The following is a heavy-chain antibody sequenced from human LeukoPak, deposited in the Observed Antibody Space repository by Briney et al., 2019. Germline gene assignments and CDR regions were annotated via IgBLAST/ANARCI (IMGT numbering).Heavy chain of an antibody. CDR2: ISSSGSTI. CDR1: GFTVSSNY. J-gene: IGHJ4*02. Sequence: GGSLRLSCAASGFTVSSNYMSWVRQAPGKGLEWVSYISSSGSTIYYADSVKGRFTISRDNAKNSLYLQMNSLRAEDTAVYYCAREKYYYDSSGYQDHWGQGTLVTVSS. D-gene: IGHD3-22*01. CDR3: AREKYYYDSSGYQDH. V-gene: IGHV3-11*04.